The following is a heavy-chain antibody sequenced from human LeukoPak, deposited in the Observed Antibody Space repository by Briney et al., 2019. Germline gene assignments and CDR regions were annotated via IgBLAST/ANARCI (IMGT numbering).Heavy chain of an antibody. V-gene: IGHV3-33*01. CDR3: ARDRVGYCSSTRCFTIEY. CDR1: GFIFSNYG. Sequence: GGSLRLSCAASGFIFSNYGMHWVRQAPGKGLEWVAVICYDGSNKYYGDSVKGRITISRDNSKNTVHLQMNSLRAEDTAVYYCARDRVGYCSSTRCFTIEYWGQGTLVTVSS. D-gene: IGHD2-2*01. J-gene: IGHJ4*02. CDR2: ICYDGSNK.